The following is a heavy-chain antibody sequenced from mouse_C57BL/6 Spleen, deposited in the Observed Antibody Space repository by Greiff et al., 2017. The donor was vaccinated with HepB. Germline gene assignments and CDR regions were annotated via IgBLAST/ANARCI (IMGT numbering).Heavy chain of an antibody. V-gene: IGHV1-54*01. CDR3: ARSYYYGSSYVDYFDY. J-gene: IGHJ2*01. Sequence: VQRVESGAELVRPGTSVKVSCKASGYAFTNYLIEWVKQRPGQGLEWIGVINPGSGGTNYNEKFKGKATLTADKSSSTAYMQLSSLTSEDSAVYFCARSYYYGSSYVDYFDYWGQGTTLTVSS. CDR2: INPGSGGT. CDR1: GYAFTNYL. D-gene: IGHD1-1*01.